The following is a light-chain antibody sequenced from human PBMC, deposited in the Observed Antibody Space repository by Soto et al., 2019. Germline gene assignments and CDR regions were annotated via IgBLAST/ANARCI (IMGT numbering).Light chain of an antibody. Sequence: DIVMTQSPLSRSVTPGEPASISCRSSQSLLHSNGYNYLDWYLQKPGQSPQVLIYVGSNRASGVPDRFSGSGSGTDFTLKISRVEAEDVGVYYCMQALQTPTFGQGTKVEIK. CDR2: VGS. V-gene: IGKV2-28*01. CDR3: MQALQTPT. CDR1: QSLLHSNGYNY. J-gene: IGKJ1*01.